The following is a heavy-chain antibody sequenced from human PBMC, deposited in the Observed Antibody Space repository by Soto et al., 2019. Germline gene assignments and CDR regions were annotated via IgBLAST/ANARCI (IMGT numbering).Heavy chain of an antibody. CDR1: GFSISTSGVS. CDR2: IYWNEDK. V-gene: IGHV2-5*01. Sequence: QITLKESGPTLAKPTQTLTLTCTFSGFSISTSGVSVGWFRQPPGKALEWLALIYWNEDKRYTPSLKSRLTITKDTSKYNVVLSMTNMDPADTATYFCAHTTSGYYFPYFQLWGQGTLVTVSS. CDR3: AHTTSGYYFPYFQL. D-gene: IGHD1-26*01. J-gene: IGHJ1*01.